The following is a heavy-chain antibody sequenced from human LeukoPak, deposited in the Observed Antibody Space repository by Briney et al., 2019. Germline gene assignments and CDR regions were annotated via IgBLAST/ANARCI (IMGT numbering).Heavy chain of an antibody. Sequence: GGSLRLSCAASGFTFSSYAMSWVRQAPGKGLEWVSAISGSGGSTYYADSVKGRFTISRDNSKNTLCLQMNSLRAEDTAVYYCAKSISRPYYMDVWGKGTTVTVSS. CDR3: AKSISRPYYMDV. J-gene: IGHJ6*03. D-gene: IGHD3-3*02. CDR1: GFTFSSYA. CDR2: ISGSGGST. V-gene: IGHV3-23*01.